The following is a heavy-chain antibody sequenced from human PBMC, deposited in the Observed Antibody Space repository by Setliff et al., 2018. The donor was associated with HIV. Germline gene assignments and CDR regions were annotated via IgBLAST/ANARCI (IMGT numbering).Heavy chain of an antibody. CDR3: ARAYDDYDSDLDY. D-gene: IGHD4-17*01. J-gene: IGHJ4*02. Sequence: PGGSLRLSCTASGFTLSSYAMHWVRQAPGKGLEWVAVISYDGTNKYYADSVKGRFTISRDNSKNTLYLQMNSLRTEDTAVYYCARAYDDYDSDLDYWGQGTLVTVSS. V-gene: IGHV3-30*04. CDR1: GFTLSSYA. CDR2: ISYDGTNK.